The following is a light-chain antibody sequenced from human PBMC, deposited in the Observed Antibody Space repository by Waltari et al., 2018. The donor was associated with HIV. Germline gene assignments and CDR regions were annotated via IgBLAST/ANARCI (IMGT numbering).Light chain of an antibody. Sequence: QSALTQPASVSGSPGQSITISCPGTRSDVGGYNYVSWYQQHPGNAPKLMIYEVSNRPSGVSNRFSGSKSGNTASLTISGLQAEDEADYYCSSYTSSSTLVFGGGTKLTVL. CDR2: EVS. V-gene: IGLV2-14*01. CDR3: SSYTSSSTLV. J-gene: IGLJ2*01. CDR1: RSDVGGYNY.